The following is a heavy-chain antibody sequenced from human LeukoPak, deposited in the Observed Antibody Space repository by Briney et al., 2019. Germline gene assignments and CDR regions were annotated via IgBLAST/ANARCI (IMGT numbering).Heavy chain of an antibody. V-gene: IGHV4-59*01. D-gene: IGHD5-12*01. CDR1: GGSISSYY. CDR3: ARGYGGYDYLDY. Sequence: PSETLSLTCTVSGGSISSYYWSWIRQPPGKGLEWIGYIYYSGSTNYNPSLKSRVTISVDTSKNQFSLKLSSVTAADTAVYYCARGYGGYDYLDYWGQGTLVTVSS. J-gene: IGHJ4*02. CDR2: IYYSGST.